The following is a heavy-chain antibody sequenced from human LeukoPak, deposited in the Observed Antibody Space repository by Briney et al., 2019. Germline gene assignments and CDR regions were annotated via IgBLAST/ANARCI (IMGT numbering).Heavy chain of an antibody. J-gene: IGHJ6*02. CDR1: GGSISSSSYY. V-gene: IGHV4-39*07. D-gene: IGHD1-26*01. CDR2: IYYSGST. CDR3: ARARELQDYYYGMDV. Sequence: SETLSLTCTVSGGSISSSSYYWGWIRQPPEKGLEWIGSIYYSGSTYYNPSLKSRVTISVDTSKNQFSLKLSSVTAADTAVYYCARARELQDYYYGMDVWGQGTTVTVSS.